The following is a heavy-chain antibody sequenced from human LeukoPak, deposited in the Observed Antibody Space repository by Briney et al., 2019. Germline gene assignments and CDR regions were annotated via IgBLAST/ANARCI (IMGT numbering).Heavy chain of an antibody. CDR1: GFTFSNYA. CDR3: AKTAYYYDSSGFYRLGYFDY. D-gene: IGHD3-22*01. CDR2: ICGSGGST. Sequence: GGSLRLSCAASGFTFSNYAMSWVRQAPGKGLEWVSAICGSGGSTYYADSVKGRLTISRDNSRNTLNLQMNSLRAEDTAVYYCAKTAYYYDSSGFYRLGYFDYWGQGTLVTVSP. V-gene: IGHV3-23*01. J-gene: IGHJ4*02.